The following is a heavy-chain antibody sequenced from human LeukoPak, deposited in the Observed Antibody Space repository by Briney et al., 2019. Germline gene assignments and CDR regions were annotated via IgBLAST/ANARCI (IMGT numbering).Heavy chain of an antibody. J-gene: IGHJ5*02. CDR2: INIGGTNT. CDR3: ATDGAGFDT. Sequence: GGSLRLSCASSGFIFNDYYMSWIRQAPGKGLEWLSYINIGGTNTHYADSVKGRFTISRDNAKKSLYLEMNNLRAEDMAVYYCATDGAGFDTGGQGVLVTVSS. CDR1: GFIFNDYY. V-gene: IGHV3-11*01.